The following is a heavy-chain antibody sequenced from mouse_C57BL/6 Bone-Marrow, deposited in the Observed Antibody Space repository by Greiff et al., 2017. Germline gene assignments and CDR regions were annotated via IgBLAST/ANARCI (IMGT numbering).Heavy chain of an antibody. D-gene: IGHD1-1*01. CDR2: IYPRSGNT. V-gene: IGHV1-81*01. Sequence: QVQLQQSGAELARPGASVKLSCKASGYTFTSYGISWVKQRTGQGLEWIGEIYPRSGNTYYNEKFKGKATLTADKSSSTAYMELRSLTSEDSAVYFCARRDYGTQLRGYFDVWGTGTTVTVSS. CDR3: ARRDYGTQLRGYFDV. CDR1: GYTFTSYG. J-gene: IGHJ1*03.